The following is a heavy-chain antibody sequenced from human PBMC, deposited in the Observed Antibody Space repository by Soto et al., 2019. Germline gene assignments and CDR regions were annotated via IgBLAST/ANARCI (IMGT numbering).Heavy chain of an antibody. CDR3: VKERDGTTPFDY. CDR1: GFDFSVYG. J-gene: IGHJ4*02. V-gene: IGHV3-30*18. D-gene: IGHD1-1*01. CDR2: MSYDGSKK. Sequence: PGGSLRLSCAASGFDFSVYGMHWVRQAPGKGLEWVAVMSYDGSKKYYADSVKGRFTISRDNSKNTLYLQVSSLSGEDTAVYYCVKERDGTTPFDYWGQGTLVTVSS.